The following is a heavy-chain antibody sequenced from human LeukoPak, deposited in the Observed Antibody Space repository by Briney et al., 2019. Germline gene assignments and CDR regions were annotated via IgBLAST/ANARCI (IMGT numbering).Heavy chain of an antibody. CDR1: GFTFSSYG. D-gene: IGHD3-22*01. CDR2: ISGSGGST. J-gene: IGHJ4*02. Sequence: PGGTLRLSCAASGFTFSSYGMSWVRQAPGKGLEWVSAISGSGGSTYYADSVKGRFTISRDNSKNTLYLQMNSLRAEDTAVYYCARDTYYYDSSGYLSFDYWGQGTLVTVSS. CDR3: ARDTYYYDSSGYLSFDY. V-gene: IGHV3-23*01.